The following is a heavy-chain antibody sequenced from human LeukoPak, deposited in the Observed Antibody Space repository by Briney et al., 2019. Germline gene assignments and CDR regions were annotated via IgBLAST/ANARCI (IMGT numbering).Heavy chain of an antibody. Sequence: QSGGSLRLSCAASGFTFSSYGMHWVRQAPGKGPEWVAVISYDGSNKYYADSVKGRFTISRDNSKNTLYLQMNSLRAEDTAVYYCAKDEQYYGSGSFEAFDIWGQGTMVTVSS. CDR2: ISYDGSNK. CDR3: AKDEQYYGSGSFEAFDI. V-gene: IGHV3-30*18. J-gene: IGHJ3*02. CDR1: GFTFSSYG. D-gene: IGHD3-10*01.